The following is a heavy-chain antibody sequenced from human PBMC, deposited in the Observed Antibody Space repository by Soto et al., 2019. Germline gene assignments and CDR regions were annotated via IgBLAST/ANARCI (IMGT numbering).Heavy chain of an antibody. J-gene: IGHJ6*02. D-gene: IGHD3-3*01. V-gene: IGHV4-59*12. Sequence: SETLSLTCTVSGGSISSYYWSWIRQPPGKGLEWIGYIFYGGSTNYNPSLKSRVTMSVDTSKNQFSLKLSSVTAADTAVYYCARERFDFGVGIADYYYYGMEVWGQGTTVTVSS. CDR2: IFYGGST. CDR1: GGSISSYY. CDR3: ARERFDFGVGIADYYYYGMEV.